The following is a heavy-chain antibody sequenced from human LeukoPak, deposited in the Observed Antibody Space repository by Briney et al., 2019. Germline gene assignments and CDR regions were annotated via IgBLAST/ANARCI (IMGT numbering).Heavy chain of an antibody. V-gene: IGHV1-69*04. CDR3: ARDPRLIWGGYGMDV. D-gene: IGHD3-16*01. Sequence: SVKVSCKASGGTFSSYAISWVRQAPGQGLEWMGRIIPILGIANYAQKFQGRVTITADKSTSTAYMELSSLRSEDTAVYYCARDPRLIWGGYGMDVWGQGTTVTVSS. CDR1: GGTFSSYA. J-gene: IGHJ6*02. CDR2: IIPILGIA.